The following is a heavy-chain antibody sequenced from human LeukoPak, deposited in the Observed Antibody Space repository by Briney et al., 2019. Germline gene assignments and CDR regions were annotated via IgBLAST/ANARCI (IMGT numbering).Heavy chain of an antibody. D-gene: IGHD2-2*01. V-gene: IGHV3-23*01. Sequence: GGSLRLSCAASGFTFSNYAMSWVRQAAGKGLEWVSGITSGHSTYYAGSVKGRFTISRDNSKNTVYLQMNSLRAEDTAVYYCAKDYPECTGTSCSGEAFFDYWGQGTLVTVSS. CDR1: GFTFSNYA. CDR3: AKDYPECTGTSCSGEAFFDY. CDR2: ITSGHST. J-gene: IGHJ4*02.